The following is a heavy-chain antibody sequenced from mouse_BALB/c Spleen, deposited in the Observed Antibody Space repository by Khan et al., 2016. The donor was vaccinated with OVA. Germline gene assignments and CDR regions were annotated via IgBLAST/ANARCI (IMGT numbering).Heavy chain of an antibody. CDR1: GYSFTDYS. Sequence: VQLQQPGPELVKPGASVKVSCKASGYSFTDYSLYWVKQSHGKSLEWIGYIDPSNGGTYYNQKFKGKATLTVDKSSSTAFMHLNSLTSEDSADYYCARGGYGAFAYWGQGTLVTVSA. CDR2: IDPSNGGT. D-gene: IGHD1-1*01. J-gene: IGHJ3*01. CDR3: ARGGYGAFAY. V-gene: IGHV1S135*01.